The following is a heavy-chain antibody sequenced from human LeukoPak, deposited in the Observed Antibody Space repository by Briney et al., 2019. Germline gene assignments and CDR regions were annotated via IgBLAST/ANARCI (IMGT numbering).Heavy chain of an antibody. CDR2: ISSSGSST. CDR3: AKALAIETAGGDRVFVY. Sequence: GGSLRLSCAASGFTFSSYTMSWVRQAPGKGLEWVSAISSSGSSTYYADSVKGRFTISRDDSKNTLYLQMNSRRAEDTAVYCCAKALAIETAGGDRVFVYWGEGILVSVSS. V-gene: IGHV3-23*01. J-gene: IGHJ4*02. D-gene: IGHD6-13*01. CDR1: GFTFSSYT.